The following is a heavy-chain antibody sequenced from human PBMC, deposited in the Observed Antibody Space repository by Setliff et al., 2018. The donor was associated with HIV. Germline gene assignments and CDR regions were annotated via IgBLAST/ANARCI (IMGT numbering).Heavy chain of an antibody. CDR1: GDTLSEVS. Sequence: GASVKVSCKVSGDTLSEVSMHWVRQAPGKGLEWMGGFDPEDEETIYAQNFQGGVTMTEDTSTDTAYMELSSLRSEDTAMYYCATAYFYDSSGYWYVFDIWGQGTMVTVSS. V-gene: IGHV1-24*01. CDR2: FDPEDEET. D-gene: IGHD3-22*01. CDR3: ATAYFYDSSGYWYVFDI. J-gene: IGHJ3*02.